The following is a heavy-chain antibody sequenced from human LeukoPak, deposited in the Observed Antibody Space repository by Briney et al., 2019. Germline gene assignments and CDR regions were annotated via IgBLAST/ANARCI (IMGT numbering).Heavy chain of an antibody. Sequence: GGSLRLSCAASGFTFSSYAMHWVRQAPGKGLEYVSAISSNGGSTYYANPVKGRFTISRDNSKNTLYLQMGSLRAEDMAVYYCARDGGGAYYDILTGYYNYYYYMDVWGKGTTVTVSS. CDR1: GFTFSSYA. CDR3: ARDGGGAYYDILTGYYNYYYYMDV. J-gene: IGHJ6*03. CDR2: ISSNGGST. V-gene: IGHV3-64*01. D-gene: IGHD3-9*01.